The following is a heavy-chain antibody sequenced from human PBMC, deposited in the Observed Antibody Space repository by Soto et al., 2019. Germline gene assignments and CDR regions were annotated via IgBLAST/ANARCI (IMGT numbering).Heavy chain of an antibody. Sequence: EVQLVESGGGLVKPGGSLRLSCAASGFTFSSYSMNWVRQAPGKGLDWVSSISSSSSYIYYADSVKGRFTISRDNAKNSLYLQMNSLRVEATAVYYCARPIAVAAGDWFDPWGQGTLVTVSS. D-gene: IGHD6-19*01. J-gene: IGHJ5*02. V-gene: IGHV3-21*01. CDR1: GFTFSSYS. CDR2: ISSSSSYI. CDR3: ARPIAVAAGDWFDP.